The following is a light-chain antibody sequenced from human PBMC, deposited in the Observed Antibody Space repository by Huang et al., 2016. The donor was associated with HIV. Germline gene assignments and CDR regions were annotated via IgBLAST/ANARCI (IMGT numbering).Light chain of an antibody. J-gene: IGKJ3*01. V-gene: IGKV1-33*01. CDR3: QQYDSLPRT. CDR2: DAA. CDR1: RHLYSY. Sequence: DIQMTQSPSSLSASIGDRVTITCRASRHLYSYLNWYQHQPGKAPKLLLYDAANLEVGVPARFSGSGSGRNFTLIISSLQPEDFATYYCQQYDSLPRTFGPGTKV.